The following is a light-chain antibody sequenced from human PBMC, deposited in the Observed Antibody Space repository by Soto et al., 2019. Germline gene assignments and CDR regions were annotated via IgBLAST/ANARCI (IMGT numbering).Light chain of an antibody. CDR2: DAS. CDR3: QQRSNWPLIT. CDR1: QSVANF. Sequence: EVVMTQSPATLSLSPGDRATLSCRASQSVANFLAWYQQKPGQAPRLLIYDASPRATGIPARFSGSGSGTDFTLTISSLEPEDFAVYYCQQRSNWPLITFGQGTRLEIK. J-gene: IGKJ5*01. V-gene: IGKV3-11*01.